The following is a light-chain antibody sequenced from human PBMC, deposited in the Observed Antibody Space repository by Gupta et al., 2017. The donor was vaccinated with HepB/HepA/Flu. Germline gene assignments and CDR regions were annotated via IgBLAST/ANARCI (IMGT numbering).Light chain of an antibody. J-gene: IGKJ4*01. CDR2: VAS. CDR1: QSTTNY. Sequence: DIQMTQSPSSRSASVGDIVTSTCRASQSTTNYLNWYQQKPGKAPQLLIYVASRVQRGVPARFSGSGSGTDFTLTISRMQPEDFATYYCRQSYTTALSFGEGTQVE. CDR3: RQSYTTALS. V-gene: IGKV1-39*01.